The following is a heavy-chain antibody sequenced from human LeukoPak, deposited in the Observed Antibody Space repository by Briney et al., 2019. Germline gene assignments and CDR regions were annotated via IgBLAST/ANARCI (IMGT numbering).Heavy chain of an antibody. CDR2: ISSNGGST. Sequence: GGSLRLSCSASGFTFSSYALHRVRQAPGKGLEYVSAISSNGGSTYYADSVKGRFTISRDNSKNTLYLQMSSLRAEDTAVYYCVKDRDYYGSGSLGYWGQGTLVTVSS. CDR1: GFTFSSYA. J-gene: IGHJ4*02. CDR3: VKDRDYYGSGSLGY. D-gene: IGHD3-10*01. V-gene: IGHV3-64D*06.